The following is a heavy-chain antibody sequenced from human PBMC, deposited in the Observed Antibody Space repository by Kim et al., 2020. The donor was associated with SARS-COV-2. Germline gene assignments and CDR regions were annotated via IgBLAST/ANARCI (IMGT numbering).Heavy chain of an antibody. CDR3: ANTGRIAASFDY. J-gene: IGHJ4*02. D-gene: IGHD6-6*01. CDR2: IYYSGST. V-gene: IGHV4-59*13. CDR1: GGSISSYY. Sequence: SETLSLTCTVSGGSISSYYWSWIRQPPGKGLEWIGYIYYSGSTNYNPSLKSRVTISVDTSKNQFSLKLSSVTAADTAVYYCANTGRIAASFDYWGQGTLVTVSS.